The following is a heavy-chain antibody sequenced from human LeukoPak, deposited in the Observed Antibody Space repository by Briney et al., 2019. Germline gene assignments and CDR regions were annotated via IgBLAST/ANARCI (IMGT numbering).Heavy chain of an antibody. V-gene: IGHV1-69*04. CDR3: ARDCSGGSCYSGVSWFDP. CDR1: GGTFSSHA. J-gene: IGHJ5*02. D-gene: IGHD2-15*01. Sequence: SVKVSCKASGGTFSSHAISWVRQAPGQELEWMGRIIPILGIANYAQKFQGRVTITADKSTSTAYMELSSLRSEDTAVYYCARDCSGGSCYSGVSWFDPWGQGALVTVSS. CDR2: IIPILGIA.